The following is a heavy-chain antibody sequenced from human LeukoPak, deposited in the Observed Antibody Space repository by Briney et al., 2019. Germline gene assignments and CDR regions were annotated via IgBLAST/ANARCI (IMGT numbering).Heavy chain of an antibody. CDR3: AKGGGYRSYFDY. CDR1: GFTFRSHA. Sequence: GGSLRLSCVGSGFTFRSHAMSWVRQAPEKGLEFVSGIYENGGTTYYADSVKGRFSISRDNSKNTLYLQMDSLRGEDTAVYYCAKGGGYRSYFDYWGQGTLVTVSS. J-gene: IGHJ4*02. V-gene: IGHV3-23*01. D-gene: IGHD3-16*02. CDR2: IYENGGTT.